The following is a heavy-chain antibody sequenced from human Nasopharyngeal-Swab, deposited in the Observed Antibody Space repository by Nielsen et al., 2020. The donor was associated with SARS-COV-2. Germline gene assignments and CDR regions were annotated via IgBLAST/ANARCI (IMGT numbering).Heavy chain of an antibody. CDR2: ISYDGSNK. J-gene: IGHJ6*02. V-gene: IGHV3-30-3*01. CDR3: ARAPGDGMDV. Sequence: VRQASGKGLEWVAVISYDGSNKYYADSVKGRFTISRDNSKNTLYLQMNSLRAEDTAVYYCARAPGDGMDVWGQGTTVTVSS.